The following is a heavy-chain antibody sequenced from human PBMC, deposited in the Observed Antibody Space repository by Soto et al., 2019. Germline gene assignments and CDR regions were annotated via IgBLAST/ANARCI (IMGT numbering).Heavy chain of an antibody. D-gene: IGHD3-22*01. CDR3: ARDVVAITTVVVGLTTAFVAFDY. V-gene: IGHV3-30-3*01. CDR1: RFSFSSYA. J-gene: IGHJ4*02. Sequence: QVQLVESGGGVVQPGGSLRLSCAASRFSFSSYAMHWVRQAPGKGLEWVAVISCDGSNKYYADSVKGRLTISRDNSKNTLGLQLNSLRAEDTTVYYCARDVVAITTVVVGLTTAFVAFDYLGQGTLVTVSS. CDR2: ISCDGSNK.